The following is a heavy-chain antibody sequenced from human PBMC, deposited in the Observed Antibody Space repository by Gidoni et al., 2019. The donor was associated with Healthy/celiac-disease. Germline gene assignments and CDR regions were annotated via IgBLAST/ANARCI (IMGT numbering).Heavy chain of an antibody. J-gene: IGHJ6*02. CDR2: IIPIIGIA. D-gene: IGHD3-10*01. V-gene: IGHV1-69*02. CDR1: GGTFSSYT. CDR3: ARGQNPGFYYYYGMDV. Sequence: QVQLVQSGAEVKKPGSSVKVSCKASGGTFSSYTISWVRQAPGQGLEWMGRIIPIIGIANYAQKFQGRVTITADKSTSTAYMELSSLRSEDTAVYYCARGQNPGFYYYYGMDVWGQGTTVTVSS.